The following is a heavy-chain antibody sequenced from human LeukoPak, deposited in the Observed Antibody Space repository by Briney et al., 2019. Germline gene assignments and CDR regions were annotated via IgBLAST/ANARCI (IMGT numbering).Heavy chain of an antibody. CDR3: ARAGTKLLRFLEDHYYMDV. CDR1: GGTFSSYA. CDR2: IIPIFGTA. Sequence: SVKVSCKASGGTFSSYAISWVRQAPGQGLEWMGGIIPIFGTANYARKFQGRVTITADESTSTAYMELSSLRSEDTAVYYCARAGTKLLRFLEDHYYMDVWGKGTTVTVSS. D-gene: IGHD3-3*01. J-gene: IGHJ6*03. V-gene: IGHV1-69*13.